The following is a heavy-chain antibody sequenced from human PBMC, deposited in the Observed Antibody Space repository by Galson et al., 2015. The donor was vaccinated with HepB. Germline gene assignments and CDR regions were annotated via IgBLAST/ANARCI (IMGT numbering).Heavy chain of an antibody. CDR3: SHVVYEAGSYYNDY. CDR1: GFSLTTTAMG. CDR2: IYWDDDK. J-gene: IGHJ4*01. V-gene: IGHV2-5*02. Sequence: PALVKPTQTLTLTCSFSGFSLTTTAMGVGWVRQPPGKALEWLALIYWDDDKRYSPSLRTRLTITKDTSKNQVVLRMTNMDPVDTATYYCSHVVYEAGSYYNDYWGHGILVTVSS. D-gene: IGHD3-10*01.